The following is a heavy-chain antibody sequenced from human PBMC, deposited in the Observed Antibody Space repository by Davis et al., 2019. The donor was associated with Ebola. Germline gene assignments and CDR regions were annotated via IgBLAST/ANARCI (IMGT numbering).Heavy chain of an antibody. J-gene: IGHJ3*02. Sequence: GESLKISCAASGFTFSSYSMNWVRQAPGKGLEWVSYISSSSSYTNYADSVKGRFTISRDNAKNTLYLQKNSLRVEDTAVYYCAREMATTNDAFDIWGQGTMVSVSS. V-gene: IGHV3-21*05. CDR2: ISSSSSYT. CDR3: AREMATTNDAFDI. D-gene: IGHD5-24*01. CDR1: GFTFSSYS.